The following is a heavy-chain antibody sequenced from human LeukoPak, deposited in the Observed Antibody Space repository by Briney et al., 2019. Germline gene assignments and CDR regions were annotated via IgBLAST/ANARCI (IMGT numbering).Heavy chain of an antibody. D-gene: IGHD3-3*01. J-gene: IGHJ4*02. Sequence: ASVKVSCKASGYTFTSYYMHCVRQAPGQGLEWMGIINPSGGSTSYAQKFQGRVTMTRDMSTSTVYMELSSLRSEDTAVYYCARDSLVDYDFWSGSFDYWGQGTLVTVSS. V-gene: IGHV1-46*01. CDR2: INPSGGST. CDR3: ARDSLVDYDFWSGSFDY. CDR1: GYTFTSYY.